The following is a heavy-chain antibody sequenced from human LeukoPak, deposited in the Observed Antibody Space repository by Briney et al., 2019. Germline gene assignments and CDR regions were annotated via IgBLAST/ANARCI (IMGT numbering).Heavy chain of an antibody. V-gene: IGHV4-59*08. J-gene: IGHJ4*02. D-gene: IGHD6-19*01. CDR1: GGSISSYY. CDR3: ARRGYSSGWYYFDY. CDR2: IYYSGST. Sequence: RASETLSLTCSVSGGSISSYYWSWIRQPPGKGLEWIGYIYYSGSTNYNPSLKSRVTISADTSKNQFSLKLSSVTAADTAMYYCARRGYSSGWYYFDYWGQGALVTVAS.